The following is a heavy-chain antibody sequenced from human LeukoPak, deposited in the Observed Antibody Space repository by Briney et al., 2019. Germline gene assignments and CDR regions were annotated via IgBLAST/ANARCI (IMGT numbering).Heavy chain of an antibody. CDR3: ARVKAARHRDYYYYYYMDV. CDR1: GGSFSGYY. CDR2: INHSGST. V-gene: IGHV4-34*01. Sequence: KPSETLSLTCAVYGGSFSGYYWSWIRQPPGKGLEWIGEINHSGSTNYNPSLKSRVTISVDTSKNQFSLKLSSVTAADTAVYYCARVKAARHRDYYYYYYMDVWGKGTTVTVSS. D-gene: IGHD6-6*01. J-gene: IGHJ6*03.